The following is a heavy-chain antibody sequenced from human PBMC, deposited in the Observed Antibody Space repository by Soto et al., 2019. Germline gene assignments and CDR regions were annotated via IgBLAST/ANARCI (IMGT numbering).Heavy chain of an antibody. J-gene: IGHJ6*02. D-gene: IGHD3-10*01. CDR1: GFSLSTSGVG. V-gene: IGHV2-5*02. Sequence: QITLKESGPPLVKPTQTLTLTCTFSGFSLSTSGVGVGWIRQPPGKALEWLAIIYWDDDKGYRPSLKSRLTITKDTSKNQVVLTMTNMDPVDRATYYCAHTGWGSGSYLVDVWGQGTTVTVSS. CDR2: IYWDDDK. CDR3: AHTGWGSGSYLVDV.